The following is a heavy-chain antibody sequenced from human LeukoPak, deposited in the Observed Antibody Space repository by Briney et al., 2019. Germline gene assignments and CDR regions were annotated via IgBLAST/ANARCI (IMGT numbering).Heavy chain of an antibody. CDR1: GFIFSSYG. CDR3: AKDITAMGDY. J-gene: IGHJ4*02. CDR2: ISGSGGST. D-gene: IGHD5-18*01. Sequence: PGGSLRLSCAGSGFIFSSYGMSWVRQAPGKGLEWVSGISGSGGSTYYADSVKGRFTISRDNAKNTLYLQMNSLRAEDTAVYYCAKDITAMGDYWGQGTLVTVSS. V-gene: IGHV3-23*01.